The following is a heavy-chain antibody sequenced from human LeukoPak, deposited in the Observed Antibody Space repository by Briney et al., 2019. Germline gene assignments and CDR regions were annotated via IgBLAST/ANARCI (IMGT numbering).Heavy chain of an antibody. Sequence: SETLSLTCTVSGASISSYYWGWIRQPPGKGLEWIGSIYYRGSTDYNPSLKSRVSISVDTSNNQLSLRLDSVTAADTAVYYCARDRTKHTVTTHFDYWGQGSLVVVSS. CDR3: ARDRTKHTVTTHFDY. CDR2: IYYRGST. V-gene: IGHV4-39*07. D-gene: IGHD4-17*01. CDR1: GASISSYY. J-gene: IGHJ4*02.